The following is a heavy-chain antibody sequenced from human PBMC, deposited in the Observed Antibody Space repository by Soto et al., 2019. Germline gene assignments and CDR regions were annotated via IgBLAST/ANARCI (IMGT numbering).Heavy chain of an antibody. CDR1: GYSFTGYY. Sequence: QVQLLQSGAEVMKPGASVKVSCKASGYSFTGYYIHWVRQAPGQGLEWMGWIFPNSGGTRFAQKFQGRVTMTRDPSISTVYMELRTLRSDDTAVYYCAREGMYHYETSDYYPSTYGLDVWGQGTAVTVSS. CDR3: AREGMYHYETSDYYPSTYGLDV. CDR2: IFPNSGGT. J-gene: IGHJ6*02. D-gene: IGHD3-22*01. V-gene: IGHV1-2*02.